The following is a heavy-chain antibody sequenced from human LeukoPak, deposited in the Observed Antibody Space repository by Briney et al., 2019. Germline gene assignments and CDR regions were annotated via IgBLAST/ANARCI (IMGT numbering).Heavy chain of an antibody. CDR1: GGSIRRGDNY. D-gene: IGHD1-26*01. J-gene: IGHJ4*02. V-gene: IGHV4-30-4*01. CDR3: ARDSSGASYVV. Sequence: SETLSLTCTVSGGSIRRGDNYWSWIRQPPGKGLEWIGYIYHSGSTYYNPSLESRVTVSVDTSKNQFSLKLRSVTAADTAVYYCARDSSGASYVVWGQGKLVTVSS. CDR2: IYHSGST.